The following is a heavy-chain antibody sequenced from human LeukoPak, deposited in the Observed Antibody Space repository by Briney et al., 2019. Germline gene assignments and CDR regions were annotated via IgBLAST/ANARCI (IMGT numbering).Heavy chain of an antibody. CDR1: GFSLSTSGVG. CDR3: AHRPPHDFWSGFVWFDP. Sequence: SGPTLVKPTQTLTLTCTFSGFSLSTSGVGVGWIRQPPGKALEWLALIYWNDDKHYSPSLKSRLTITKDTSKNQVVLTMTNMDPVDTATYYCAHRPPHDFWSGFVWFDPWGQGTLVTVSS. V-gene: IGHV2-5*01. CDR2: IYWNDDK. J-gene: IGHJ5*02. D-gene: IGHD3-3*01.